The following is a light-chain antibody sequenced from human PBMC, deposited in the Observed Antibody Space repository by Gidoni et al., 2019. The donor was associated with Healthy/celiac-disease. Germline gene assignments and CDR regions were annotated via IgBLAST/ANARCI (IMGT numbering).Light chain of an antibody. Sequence: QAGLTQPPSVSKGLRQTATLTCTGNSNNVGNQGAAWLQQHQGHPPKLLSYRNNNRPSGISERLSASRSGNTASLTITGLQPEDEADYYCSAWDSSLSARVFGGGTKLTDL. J-gene: IGLJ3*02. CDR3: SAWDSSLSARV. CDR1: SNNVGNQG. V-gene: IGLV10-54*01. CDR2: RNN.